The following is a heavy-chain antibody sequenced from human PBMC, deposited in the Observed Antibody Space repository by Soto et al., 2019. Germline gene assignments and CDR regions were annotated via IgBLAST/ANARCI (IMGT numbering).Heavy chain of an antibody. CDR2: IIPILGIA. CDR3: DRYFRGGSCY. Sequence: QVQLVQSGAEVKKPGSSVKVSCKASGGTFSSYTISWVRQAPGQGLEWMGRIIPILGIANYAQKFQGRVTINADKSTSTAYMELSSLRSEDTDVYYCDRYFRGGSCYWGQGTLVTVSS. V-gene: IGHV1-69*02. J-gene: IGHJ4*02. CDR1: GGTFSSYT. D-gene: IGHD2-15*01.